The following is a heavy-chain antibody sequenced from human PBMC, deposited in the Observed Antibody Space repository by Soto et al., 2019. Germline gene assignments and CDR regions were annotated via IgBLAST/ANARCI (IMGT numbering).Heavy chain of an antibody. CDR1: GGSISSGGYS. Sequence: QLQLQESGSGLVKPSQTLSLTCAVSGGSISSGGYSWSWIRQPPGKGLEWIGYIYHSGSTYYNPSLNGRVTLSVDRSRNQCSRKLSSVTAADPAVYYCAAGGGLPRYYWGQGTLVTVSS. CDR2: IYHSGST. J-gene: IGHJ4*02. D-gene: IGHD5-12*01. V-gene: IGHV4-30-2*01. CDR3: AAGGGLPRYY.